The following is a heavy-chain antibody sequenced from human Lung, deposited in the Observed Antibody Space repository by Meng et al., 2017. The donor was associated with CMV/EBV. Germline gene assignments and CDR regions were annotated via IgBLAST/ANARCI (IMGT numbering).Heavy chain of an antibody. V-gene: IGHV1-2*02. Sequence: ASVXVSXKASGYTFTGYYMHWVRQAPGQGLEWMGWINPNSGGTNYAQKFQGRVTMTRDTSISTAYMELSRLRSDDTAVYYCARTTYYDFWSGYSNWFDPWGQGXLVTVSS. J-gene: IGHJ5*02. CDR2: INPNSGGT. CDR3: ARTTYYDFWSGYSNWFDP. CDR1: GYTFTGYY. D-gene: IGHD3-3*01.